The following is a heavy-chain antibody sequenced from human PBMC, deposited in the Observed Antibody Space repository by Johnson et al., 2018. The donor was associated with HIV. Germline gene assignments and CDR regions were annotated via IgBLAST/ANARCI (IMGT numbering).Heavy chain of an antibody. D-gene: IGHD3-22*01. CDR3: AREGTFDYDSSGYDNAFDI. CDR2: INSDGSST. Sequence: VQLVESGGGLVQPGGSLRLSCAVSGFTFSSYWMHWVRQAPGKGLVWVSRINSDGSSTNYADSVKGRFTISRDNAENTLYLQMNSLRAEDTAVYYCAREGTFDYDSSGYDNAFDIWGRGTMVTVSS. CDR1: GFTFSSYW. J-gene: IGHJ3*02. V-gene: IGHV3-74*02.